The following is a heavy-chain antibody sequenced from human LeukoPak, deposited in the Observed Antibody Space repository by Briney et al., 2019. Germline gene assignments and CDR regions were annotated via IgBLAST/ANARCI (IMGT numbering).Heavy chain of an antibody. Sequence: ASVKVSCKTSGYTFTSYEINWIRQAPGQGLEWMGWISPYNGNTRYTQKFQGRVTITTDESTSTAYMELSSLRSEDTAVYYCARGGYDFWSGYGRFDYWGQGTLVTVSS. D-gene: IGHD3-3*01. V-gene: IGHV1-18*01. J-gene: IGHJ4*02. CDR3: ARGGYDFWSGYGRFDY. CDR2: ISPYNGNT. CDR1: GYTFTSYE.